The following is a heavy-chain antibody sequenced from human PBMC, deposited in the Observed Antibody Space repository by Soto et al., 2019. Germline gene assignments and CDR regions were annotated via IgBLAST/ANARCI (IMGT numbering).Heavy chain of an antibody. CDR3: ARDSVLRSGYYYGMDV. CDR1: GFTFSGYA. V-gene: IGHV3-30-3*01. Sequence: GGSLRLSCAASGFTFSGYAMHWVRQAPGKGLECVAVISYDGSNKYYADSVKGRFTISRDNSKNTLYLQMNSLRAEDTAVYYCARDSVLRSGYYYGMDVWGQGTTVTVSS. CDR2: ISYDGSNK. J-gene: IGHJ6*02. D-gene: IGHD2-8*02.